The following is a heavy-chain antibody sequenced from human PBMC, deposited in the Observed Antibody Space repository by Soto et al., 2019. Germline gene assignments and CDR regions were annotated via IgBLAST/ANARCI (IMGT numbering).Heavy chain of an antibody. CDR2: LNADGSST. CDR3: ETVFDF. Sequence: HPGGSLRLSCAASGFTFTNSWMHWVRQAPGEGLVWVSGLNADGSSTYYADSVKGRFTISRDSAKGALYLQMNSLRAEDTAFYYCETVFDFWGQGTLVTVSS. J-gene: IGHJ4*02. V-gene: IGHV3-74*01. CDR1: GFTFTNSW.